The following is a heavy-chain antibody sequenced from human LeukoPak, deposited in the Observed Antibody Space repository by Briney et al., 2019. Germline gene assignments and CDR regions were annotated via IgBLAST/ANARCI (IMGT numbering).Heavy chain of an antibody. Sequence: ASVKVSCKASGYTFTGYYMRWVRQAPGQGLEWMGWINPNSGGTNYAQKFQGRVTMTRDTSISTAYMELSRLRSDDTAVYYCARVGEPEGGWRYWGQGTLVTVSS. J-gene: IGHJ4*02. D-gene: IGHD1-14*01. CDR3: ARVGEPEGGWRY. V-gene: IGHV1-2*02. CDR2: INPNSGGT. CDR1: GYTFTGYY.